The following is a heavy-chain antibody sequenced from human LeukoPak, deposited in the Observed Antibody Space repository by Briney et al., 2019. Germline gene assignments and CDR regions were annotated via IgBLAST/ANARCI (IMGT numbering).Heavy chain of an antibody. CDR2: IYYSGST. V-gene: IGHV4-39*01. CDR1: GGSISSSSYY. Sequence: KASETLSLTCTVSGGSISSSSYYWGWIRQPPGKGLEWIGSIYYSGSTYYNPSLKSRVTISVDTSKNQFSLKLSSVTAADTAVYYCARPHGYYDSSGYYYVWFDPWGQGTLVTVSS. CDR3: ARPHGYYDSSGYYYVWFDP. J-gene: IGHJ5*02. D-gene: IGHD3-22*01.